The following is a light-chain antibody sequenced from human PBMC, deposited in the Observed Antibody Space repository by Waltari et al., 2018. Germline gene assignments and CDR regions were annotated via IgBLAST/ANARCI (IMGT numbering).Light chain of an antibody. CDR2: LGS. CDR3: MQALQTPLT. Sequence: DIVMTQSPLSLPVTPGDPASTSCRFNQSLLHSNGYNYLDWYLQKPGQSPQLLIYLGSTRASGVPDRFSGSGSGTDFTLKISRVEAEDVGVYYCMQALQTPLTFGGGTKVEIK. J-gene: IGKJ4*01. CDR1: QSLLHSNGYNY. V-gene: IGKV2-28*01.